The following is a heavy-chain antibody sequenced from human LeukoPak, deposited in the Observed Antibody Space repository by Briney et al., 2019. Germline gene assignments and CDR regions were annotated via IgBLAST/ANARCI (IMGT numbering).Heavy chain of an antibody. CDR2: IIPIFGIA. D-gene: IGHD2/OR15-2a*01. CDR3: ARVRYFEVAASSWFDP. Sequence: GASVKVSCKASGGTFSSYAISWVRQAPGQGLEWMGRIIPIFGIANYAQKFQGRVTITADKSTSTAYMELSSLRSEDTAVYYCARVRYFEVAASSWFDPWGQGTLVTVSS. CDR1: GGTFSSYA. J-gene: IGHJ5*02. V-gene: IGHV1-69*04.